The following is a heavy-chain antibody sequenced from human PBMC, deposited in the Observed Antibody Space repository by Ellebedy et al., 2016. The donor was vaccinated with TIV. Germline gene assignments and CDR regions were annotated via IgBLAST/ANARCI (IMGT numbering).Heavy chain of an antibody. D-gene: IGHD2-21*01. CDR2: IYYSGST. CDR1: GGSVSSGSYY. V-gene: IGHV4-61*01. J-gene: IGHJ6*02. CDR3: AMEESVVVNATHYYYYCMDV. Sequence: MPSETLSLTCTVSGGSVSSGSYYWSWIRQHPGKGLEWNGYIYYSGSTNYNPSLKSRVTISVDTAKNQFSLKLSSVTAADTAVYYCAMEESVVVNATHYYYYCMDVWGQGTTFTVSS.